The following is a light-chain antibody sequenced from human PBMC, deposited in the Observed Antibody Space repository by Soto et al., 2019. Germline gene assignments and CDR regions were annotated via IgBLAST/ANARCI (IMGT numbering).Light chain of an antibody. CDR2: LGS. J-gene: IGKJ3*01. CDR1: QSXLHXXXXXX. Sequence: DIVMTQSPLSLPVTPGEPASISCRSSQSXLHXXXXXXLVCHLQQPGQSPQLLIYLGSNRASGVPDRFSGSGSGTDFTLKISRVEAEDVGVYYCMQALQTPFTFGPGTKVDIK. V-gene: IGKV2-28*01. CDR3: MQALQTPFT.